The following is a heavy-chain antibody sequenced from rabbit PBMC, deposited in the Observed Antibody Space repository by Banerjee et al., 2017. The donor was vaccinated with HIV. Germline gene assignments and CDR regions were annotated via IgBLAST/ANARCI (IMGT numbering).Heavy chain of an antibody. CDR1: GFSFTNKYV. V-gene: IGHV1S47*01. D-gene: IGHD4-1*01. J-gene: IGHJ3*01. Sequence: QEQLEESGGDLVKPEGSLTLTCTASGFSFTNKYVMCWVRQAPGKGLEWIGCIYTGSGTTDYASWVNGRFTITRSTSLNTVTLQMTSLTAADTAIYFCARDLAGVIGWNFGLWGQGTLVTVS. CDR3: ARDLAGVIGWNFGL. CDR2: IYTGSGTT.